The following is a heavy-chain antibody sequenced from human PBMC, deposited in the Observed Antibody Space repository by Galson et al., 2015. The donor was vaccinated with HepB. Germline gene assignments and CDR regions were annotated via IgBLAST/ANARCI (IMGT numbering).Heavy chain of an antibody. Sequence: SVKVSCKASGFTFTSSAVQWVRQARGQRLEWIGWIVVGSGNTNYAQKFQERVTITRDMSTSTAYMELSSLRSEDTAVYYCAADRGGVATISYYFDYWGQGTLVTVSS. J-gene: IGHJ4*02. CDR3: AADRGGVATISYYFDY. CDR2: IVVGSGNT. CDR1: GFTFTSSA. D-gene: IGHD5-12*01. V-gene: IGHV1-58*01.